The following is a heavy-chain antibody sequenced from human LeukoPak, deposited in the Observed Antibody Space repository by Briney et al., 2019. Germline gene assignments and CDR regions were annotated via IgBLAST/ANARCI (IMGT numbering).Heavy chain of an antibody. J-gene: IGHJ4*02. Sequence: ASVKVSCKASGYTFTGYYMHWVRQAPGQGLEWMGWIKPNSGGTNYAQKFQGRVTMTRDTSISTAYMELSRLRSDDTAVYYCARVALAGSRIHLLDNWGQGTLVTVSS. CDR1: GYTFTGYY. CDR2: IKPNSGGT. D-gene: IGHD5-18*01. V-gene: IGHV1-2*02. CDR3: ARVALAGSRIHLLDN.